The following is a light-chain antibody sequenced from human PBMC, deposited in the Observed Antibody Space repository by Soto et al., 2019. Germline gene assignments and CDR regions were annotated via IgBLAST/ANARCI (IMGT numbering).Light chain of an antibody. CDR3: LQHNSYPRT. J-gene: IGKJ1*01. Sequence: DIHMTQYTSSLFASVGDRVTITCRASQGIRNDLGWYQQITGKAPKSLIYAASSLQSGVPSRFRGSGSGTEFTLTISSLQPEDFKTYYCLQHNSYPRTFGQGTKVDIK. CDR2: AAS. CDR1: QGIRND. V-gene: IGKV1-17*01.